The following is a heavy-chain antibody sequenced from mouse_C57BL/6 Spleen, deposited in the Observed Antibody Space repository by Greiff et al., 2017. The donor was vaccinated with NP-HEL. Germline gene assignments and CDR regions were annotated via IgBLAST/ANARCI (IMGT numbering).Heavy chain of an antibody. Sequence: DVMLVESGGGLVKPGGSLKLSCAASGFTFSDYGMHWVRQAPEKGLEWVAYISSGSSTIYYADTVKGRFTISRDNAKNTLFLQMTSLRSEDTAMYYCARRTGSYYFDYWGKGTTLTVSS. D-gene: IGHD4-1*01. CDR1: GFTFSDYG. CDR3: ARRTGSYYFDY. CDR2: ISSGSSTI. V-gene: IGHV5-17*01. J-gene: IGHJ2*01.